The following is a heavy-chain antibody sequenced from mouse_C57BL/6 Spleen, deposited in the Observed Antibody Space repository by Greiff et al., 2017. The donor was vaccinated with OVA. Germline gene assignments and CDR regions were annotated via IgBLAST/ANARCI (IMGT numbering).Heavy chain of an antibody. CDR2: INPSSGYT. D-gene: IGHD2-3*01. V-gene: IGHV1-4*01. J-gene: IGHJ3*01. Sequence: QVQLQQSGAELARPGASVKMSCKASGYTFTSSTMHWVKQRPGPGLEWIGYINPSSGYTKYNQKFKDKATLTADKSSSTAYMQLSSLTSEDSAVYYCARDDGFAWFAYWGQGTLVTVSA. CDR3: ARDDGFAWFAY. CDR1: GYTFTSST.